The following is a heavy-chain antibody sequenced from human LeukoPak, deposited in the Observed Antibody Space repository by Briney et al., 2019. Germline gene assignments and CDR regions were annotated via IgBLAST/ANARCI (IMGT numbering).Heavy chain of an antibody. V-gene: IGHV1-18*04. J-gene: IGHJ3*02. CDR3: ARIPYSSGWFDAFDI. CDR2: ISAYNGNT. D-gene: IGHD6-19*01. Sequence: ASVTVSCTASGYTFTSYGISWVRQAPGQGLEWMGWISAYNGNTNYAQKLQGRVTMTTDTSTSTAYMELRSLRSDDTAVYYCARIPYSSGWFDAFDIWGQGTMVTVSS. CDR1: GYTFTSYG.